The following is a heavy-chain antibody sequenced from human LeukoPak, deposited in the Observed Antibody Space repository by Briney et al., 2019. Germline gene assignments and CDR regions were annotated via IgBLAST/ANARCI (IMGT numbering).Heavy chain of an antibody. CDR1: GGSIRSGDFY. V-gene: IGHV4-39*01. CDR3: ARHTPRGSSGSYYFDY. J-gene: IGHJ4*02. Sequence: SETLSLTCTVSGGSIRSGDFYWSWIRQPPGKGLEWIGSIYYSWCTYYNPSLKSRVTISVDMSKNQFSLKLSSVTAADTAVYYCARHTPRGSSGSYYFDYWGQGTLVTVSS. D-gene: IGHD3-16*01. CDR2: IYYSWCT.